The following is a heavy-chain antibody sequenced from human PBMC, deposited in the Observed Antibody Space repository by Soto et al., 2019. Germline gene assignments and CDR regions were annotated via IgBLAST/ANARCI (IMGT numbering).Heavy chain of an antibody. CDR2: VNRNRGGT. Sequence: QVQLVQSGAEVKKPGASVKVSCKASGYTFTGYYMHWVRQAPGQGLEWMGWVNRNRGGTNYAQKFQGRVTMTRDTSISTAYMELSRLRSDDTAVYYCARADGYSGSYYFDYWGQGTLVTVSS. V-gene: IGHV1-2*02. J-gene: IGHJ4*02. D-gene: IGHD1-26*01. CDR3: ARADGYSGSYYFDY. CDR1: GYTFTGYY.